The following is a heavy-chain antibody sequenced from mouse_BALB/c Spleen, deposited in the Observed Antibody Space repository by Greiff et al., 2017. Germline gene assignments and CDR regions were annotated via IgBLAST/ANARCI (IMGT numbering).Heavy chain of an antibody. CDR1: GFTFSDYY. CDR3: ARDGTVAMDY. J-gene: IGHJ4*01. CDR2: ISDGGSYT. V-gene: IGHV5-4*02. Sequence: EVHLVESGGGLVKPGGSLKLSCAASGFTFSDYYMYWVRQTPEKRLEWVATISDGGSYTYYPDSVKGRFTISRDNAKNNLYLQMSSLKSEDTAMYYCARDGTVAMDYWGQGTSVTVSS.